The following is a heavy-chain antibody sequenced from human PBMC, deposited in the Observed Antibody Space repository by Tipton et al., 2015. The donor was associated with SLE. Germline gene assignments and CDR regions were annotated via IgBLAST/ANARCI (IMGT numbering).Heavy chain of an antibody. CDR3: ARVEMASIFNWFDP. D-gene: IGHD5-24*01. CDR2: IYYSGSA. CDR1: GGSISSSNYY. J-gene: IGHJ5*01. Sequence: TLSLTCTVSGGSISSSNYYWGWIRQPPGKGLEWIGSIYYSGSAYYNPSLKSRVTISVDTSKNQFSLKLSSVTAADTAVYYCARVEMASIFNWFDPWGQGTLVTVSS. V-gene: IGHV4-39*07.